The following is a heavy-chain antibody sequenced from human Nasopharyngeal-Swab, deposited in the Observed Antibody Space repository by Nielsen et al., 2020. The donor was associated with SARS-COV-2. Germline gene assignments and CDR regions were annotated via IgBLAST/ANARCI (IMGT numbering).Heavy chain of an antibody. CDR1: GFTFSTYA. V-gene: IGHV3-23*01. CDR2: TSGSGGST. J-gene: IGHJ4*02. Sequence: GESLKISCAASGFTFSTYAMSWVRQAPGKGLEWVSTTSGSGGSTHCVDSVKGRFTISRDNSKNTLYLQMNSLRAEDTAVYYCAKTFHYYDSMLELYYFDYWGQGTLVTVSS. D-gene: IGHD3-22*01. CDR3: AKTFHYYDSMLELYYFDY.